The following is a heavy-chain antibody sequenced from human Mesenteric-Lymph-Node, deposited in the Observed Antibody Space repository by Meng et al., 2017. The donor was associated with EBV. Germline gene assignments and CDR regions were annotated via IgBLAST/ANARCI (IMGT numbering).Heavy chain of an antibody. D-gene: IGHD3-10*01. J-gene: IGHJ4*02. CDR1: GGSITTNNY. CDR3: ARERGAGTYQGFDF. Sequence: GQLQEAGPGLVMPSGTRPLACAASGGSITTNNYWSWVRQPPGKGLEWIAEISHNGHTNYSPSLKSRVTISIDKSKNQFSLKVDSVTAADTAVYYCARERGAGTYQGFDFWGQGTLVTVSS. V-gene: IGHV4-4*02. CDR2: ISHNGHT.